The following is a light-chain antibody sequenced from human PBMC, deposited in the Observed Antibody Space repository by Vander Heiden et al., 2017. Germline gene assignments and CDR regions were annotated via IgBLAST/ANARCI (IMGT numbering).Light chain of an antibody. V-gene: IGKV3-20*01. CDR2: DAS. Sequence: EFTLSPVTLSLSPGERATLSCRASQSVSRYFAWYQQKPGQPPRLLIYDASSRATGIPDRFSSSGSGTDFTLTISRLEPEDFAMYYCQQCATPHSLYSFGQGTKLEIK. CDR1: QSVSRY. CDR3: QQCATPHSLYS. J-gene: IGKJ2*03.